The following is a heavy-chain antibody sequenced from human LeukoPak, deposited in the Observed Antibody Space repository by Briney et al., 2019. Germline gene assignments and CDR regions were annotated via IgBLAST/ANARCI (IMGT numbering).Heavy chain of an antibody. CDR3: ARWDLGLLGVAAFDI. Sequence: GGSPRLSCAASGFTFSSYAMHWVRQAPGKGLEWVAVISYDGSNKYYADSVKGRFTISRDNSKNTLYLQMNSLRAEDTAVYYCARWDLGLLGVAAFDIWGQGTMVTVSS. D-gene: IGHD2-8*02. CDR1: GFTFSSYA. J-gene: IGHJ3*02. CDR2: ISYDGSNK. V-gene: IGHV3-30-3*01.